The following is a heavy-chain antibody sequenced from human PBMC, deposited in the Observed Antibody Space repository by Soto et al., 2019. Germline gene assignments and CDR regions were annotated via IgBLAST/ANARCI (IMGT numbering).Heavy chain of an antibody. J-gene: IGHJ4*02. CDR3: ARGGDSYTIFAY. CDR1: GGSISSGGFY. V-gene: IGHV4-31*03. Sequence: QVQLQQSGPGLVKPSQTLSLTCTVSGGSISSGGFYWSWIRQYPGKGLEWIGYIYHSGSTYYNPSLKSRLSMSIDTSKNQFPLKLSSVTAAETALYFCARGGDSYTIFAYWGQGTRVTVSS. CDR2: IYHSGST. D-gene: IGHD5-18*01.